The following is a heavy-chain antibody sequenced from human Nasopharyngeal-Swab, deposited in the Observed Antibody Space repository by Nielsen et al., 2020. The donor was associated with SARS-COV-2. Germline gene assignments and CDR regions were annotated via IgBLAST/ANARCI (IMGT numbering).Heavy chain of an antibody. CDR3: ARAQWRRLDQ. D-gene: IGHD5-12*01. J-gene: IGHJ4*02. CDR2: IYYSGST. Sequence: SETLSLTCTVSGGSVSTHSHYWSWIRQPPGKGLEWIGYIYYSGSTNYNPSLKSRVTLSLDTSKNQFSLRLNSVTAADAAVYYCARAQWRRLDQWGQGTLVTVSS. CDR1: GGSVSTHSHY. V-gene: IGHV4-61*01.